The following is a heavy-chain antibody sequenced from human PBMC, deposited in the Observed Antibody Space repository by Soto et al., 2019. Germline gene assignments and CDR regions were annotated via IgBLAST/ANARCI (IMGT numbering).Heavy chain of an antibody. Sequence: QVQLQESGPGLVKPSETLSLTCTVSSGSINKYCGSWIRQPPGKELEWIGYICDSGSTNYNPSLTSRVTMSVDTSKNQFSLNLSSMTAADTAIYYCARQGENDYFDFWGQGALVTVSS. CDR1: SGSINKYC. CDR3: ARQGENDYFDF. CDR2: ICDSGST. V-gene: IGHV4-59*08. J-gene: IGHJ4*02. D-gene: IGHD3-16*01.